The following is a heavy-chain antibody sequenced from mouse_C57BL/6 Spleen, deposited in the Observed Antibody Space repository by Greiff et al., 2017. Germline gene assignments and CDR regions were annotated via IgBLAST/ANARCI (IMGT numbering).Heavy chain of an antibody. CDR1: GFTFPDYY. D-gene: IGHD1-3*01. V-gene: IGHV7-3*01. CDR2: IRNKANGYTT. CDR3: ARGNNFYYCDY. Sequence: EVKLMESGGGLVQPGGSLSLSCAASGFTFPDYYMSWVRQPPGKALEWLGFIRNKANGYTTEYSASVKGRFTISRDNSQSILYLQMNALRAEDSATYYCARGNNFYYCDYWGQGTTLTVSS. J-gene: IGHJ2*01.